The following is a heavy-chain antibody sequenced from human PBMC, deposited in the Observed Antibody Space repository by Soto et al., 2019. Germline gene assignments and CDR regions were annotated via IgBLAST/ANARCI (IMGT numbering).Heavy chain of an antibody. V-gene: IGHV4-59*01. CDR3: ARDRSGHRSSWRAYYDYGMDG. CDR1: GGSISGYY. Sequence: ETLSLGGTVSGGSISGYYRPWIGPPPGKGLELIGYIYYSGSTNYNPALKSRVTISVDTSKNQFSLKLSSVTAADTAVYYCARDRSGHRSSWRAYYDYGMDGWGQGTTGTVSS. D-gene: IGHD6-13*01. J-gene: IGHJ6*02. CDR2: IYYSGST.